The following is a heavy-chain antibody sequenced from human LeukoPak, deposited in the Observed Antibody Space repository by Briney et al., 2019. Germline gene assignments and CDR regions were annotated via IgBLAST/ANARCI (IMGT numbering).Heavy chain of an antibody. J-gene: IGHJ4*02. D-gene: IGHD3-10*01. CDR1: GGSIINYY. V-gene: IGHV4-59*12. CDR3: ARSYFYGSGSPYFDY. CDR2: FYYTGNT. Sequence: SETLSLTCTVSGGSIINYYWGWIRQPPGKGLEWIGYFYYTGNTNYNPSLKSRVTISVDTSKNQFSLKLSSVTAADTAVYYCARSYFYGSGSPYFDYWGQGTLVTVSS.